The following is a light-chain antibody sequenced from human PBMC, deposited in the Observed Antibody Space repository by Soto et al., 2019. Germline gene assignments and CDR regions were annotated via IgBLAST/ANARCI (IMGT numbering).Light chain of an antibody. CDR2: EVS. V-gene: IGKV2D-29*02. CDR3: MQSTQLPPT. CDR1: QSLLHITGETF. Sequence: DVVMTQTPLSLSVAPGQPASISCKSSQSLLHITGETFLFWYLQKPGQSPQLLIYEVSTRVSGVPDRFSGSGSGTDFTLEISRVETDDVGMYYCMQSTQLPPTFGQGTKVDIK. J-gene: IGKJ1*01.